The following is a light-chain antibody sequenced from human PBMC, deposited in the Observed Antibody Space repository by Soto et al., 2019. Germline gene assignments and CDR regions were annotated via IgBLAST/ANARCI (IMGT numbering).Light chain of an antibody. J-gene: IGLJ2*01. CDR2: EGS. V-gene: IGLV2-23*01. CDR1: SSDVGSYNL. Sequence: ALTQPASVSGSPGQSITISCTGTSSDVGSYNLVSWYQQHPGKAPKLMIYEGSKRPSGVSNRFSGSKSGNTASLTISGLQAEDEADYYCCSYAGSSTPVVFGGGTKVTVL. CDR3: CSYAGSSTPVV.